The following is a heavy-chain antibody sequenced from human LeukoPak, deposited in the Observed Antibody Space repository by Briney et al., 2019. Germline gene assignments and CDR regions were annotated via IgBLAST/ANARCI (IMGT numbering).Heavy chain of an antibody. CDR3: ARDKSWIPSGWYGGNHWFDP. V-gene: IGHV4-39*07. J-gene: IGHJ5*02. CDR2: IYYSGST. CDR1: GGSISSSSYY. Sequence: SETLSLTCTVSGGSISSSSYYWGWIRQPPGKGLEWIGNIYYSGSTYYNPSLKSRVTISVDTSKNQFSLKLSSVTAADTAVYYCARDKSWIPSGWYGGNHWFDPWGQGTLVTVSS. D-gene: IGHD6-19*01.